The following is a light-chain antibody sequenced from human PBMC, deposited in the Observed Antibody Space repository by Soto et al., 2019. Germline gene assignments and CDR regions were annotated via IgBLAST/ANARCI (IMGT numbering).Light chain of an antibody. CDR3: QQYGSSPRT. V-gene: IGKV3-20*01. CDR2: GAS. CDR1: QTITGSY. J-gene: IGKJ1*01. Sequence: EIVLTQSPGILSLSPGERATLSCRASQTITGSYLAWYQQKPSQAPRLLIYGASIRATGIPDRFSGSGSGTDFTLTISRLEPEDFAVYYCQQYGSSPRTFGQGTKVEIK.